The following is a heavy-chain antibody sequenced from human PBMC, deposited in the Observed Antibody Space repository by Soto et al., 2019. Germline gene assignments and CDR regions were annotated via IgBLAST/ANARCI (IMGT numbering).Heavy chain of an antibody. CDR2: IIPIFGTA. CDR3: ARDEDSSSGVGGYYYGMDV. CDR1: GGTFSSYT. J-gene: IGHJ6*02. D-gene: IGHD6-13*01. V-gene: IGHV1-69*13. Sequence: GASVKVSCKASGGTFSSYTISWVRQAPGQGLEWMGRIIPIFGTANYAQKFQGRVTITADESTSTAYMELSSLRSEDTAVYYCARDEDSSSGVGGYYYGMDVWGQGTTVTVSS.